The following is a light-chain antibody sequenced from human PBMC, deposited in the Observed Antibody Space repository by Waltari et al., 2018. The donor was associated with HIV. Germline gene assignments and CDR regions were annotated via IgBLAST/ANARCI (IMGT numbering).Light chain of an antibody. CDR1: SSDVGGYTF. CDR3: CSYSGSGTLYV. J-gene: IGLJ1*01. Sequence: QSALTQPRSVSGYPGQSVTIHCTGTSSDVGGYTFVSWHQHHPGKAPKLVISDVTKRPSGVPDRFSCSKSGNTASLTISGLQAEDEADYYCCSYSGSGTLYVFGTGTEVTVL. CDR2: DVT. V-gene: IGLV2-11*01.